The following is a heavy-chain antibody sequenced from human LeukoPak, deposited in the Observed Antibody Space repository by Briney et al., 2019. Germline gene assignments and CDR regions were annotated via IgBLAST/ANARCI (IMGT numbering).Heavy chain of an antibody. D-gene: IGHD3-3*01. CDR1: GGSISSSSYY. CDR2: IYYSGST. V-gene: IGHV4-39*07. Sequence: SETLSLTCTVSGGSISSSSYYWGWIRQPPGKGLEWIGSIYYSGSTYYNPSLKSRVTISVDTSKNQFSLKLSSVTAADTAVYYCARWYYDFWSGYHHYFDYWGQGTLVIVSS. CDR3: ARWYYDFWSGYHHYFDY. J-gene: IGHJ4*02.